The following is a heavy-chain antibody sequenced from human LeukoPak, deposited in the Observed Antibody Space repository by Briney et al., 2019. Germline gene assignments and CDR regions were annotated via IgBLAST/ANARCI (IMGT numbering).Heavy chain of an antibody. V-gene: IGHV3-53*01. CDR3: AKRDSSGWYPFDF. Sequence: GGSLRLSCAASGFTVSSNYMSWVRQAPGKGLEWVSVIYSGGSTYYADSVKGRFTISRDNSKNTLYLQMNSLRAEDTAVYYCAKRDSSGWYPFDFWGQGTLVTVSS. CDR2: IYSGGST. J-gene: IGHJ4*02. CDR1: GFTVSSNY. D-gene: IGHD6-19*01.